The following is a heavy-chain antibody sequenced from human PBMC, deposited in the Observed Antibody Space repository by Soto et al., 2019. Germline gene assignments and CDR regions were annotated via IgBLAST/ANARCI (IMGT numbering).Heavy chain of an antibody. J-gene: IGHJ3*02. CDR2: IYSGGST. Sequence: GGSLRVSCAASGFTVSSNYMSWVRQAPGKGLEWVSVIYSGGSTYYADSMKGRFTISRHNSKNTLYLQMNSLRAEDTAVYYCARESGDRDPPGAFDIWGQGTMVTVSS. CDR1: GFTVSSNY. CDR3: ARESGDRDPPGAFDI. D-gene: IGHD3-10*01. V-gene: IGHV3-66*01.